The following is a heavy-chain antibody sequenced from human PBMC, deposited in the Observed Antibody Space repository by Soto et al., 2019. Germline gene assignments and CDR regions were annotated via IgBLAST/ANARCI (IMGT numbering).Heavy chain of an antibody. V-gene: IGHV3-30-3*01. CDR1: GFIFSNYV. J-gene: IGHJ4*02. CDR2: MSYDGTTK. Sequence: QVQLVESGGGVVQPGRSLRLSCAASGFIFSNYVMYWVRQAPGKGLEWVAFMSYDGTTKSYADSVKGRFTISRDNYQNTLYLQINSLRPEDTGVYYCAREVIWSRYFDYWGQGTLVTVYS. CDR3: AREVIWSRYFDY. D-gene: IGHD3-10*01.